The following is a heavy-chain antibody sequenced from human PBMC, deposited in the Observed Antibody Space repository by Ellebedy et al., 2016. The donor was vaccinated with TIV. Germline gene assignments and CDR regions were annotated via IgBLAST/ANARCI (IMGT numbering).Heavy chain of an antibody. V-gene: IGHV1-69*06. CDR1: GNTFSSYA. J-gene: IGHJ6*02. CDR2: IIPVLGTT. D-gene: IGHD5-12*01. Sequence: SVKVSCXASGNTFSSYAIGWVRQAPGQGLEWMGQIIPVLGTTNYAQKFQGRVTITADKSTSTAYMELSSLRSEDTAVYYCARVFAYSDYGMDVWGQGTTVTVSS. CDR3: ARVFAYSDYGMDV.